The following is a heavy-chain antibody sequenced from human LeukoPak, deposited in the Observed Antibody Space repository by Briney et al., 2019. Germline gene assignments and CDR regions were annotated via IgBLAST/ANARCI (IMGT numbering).Heavy chain of an antibody. J-gene: IGHJ4*02. V-gene: IGHV3-30*18. Sequence: GGSLRLSCAASGFTFSSYGLHWVRQAPGKGLEWVALISSDGSNNYYANSVKGRFTISRDNSKNTLYLQMNSLRAEDTAVYYCAKDGPPTVTRGSFDYWGQGTLVTVSS. D-gene: IGHD4-11*01. CDR2: ISSDGSNN. CDR1: GFTFSSYG. CDR3: AKDGPPTVTRGSFDY.